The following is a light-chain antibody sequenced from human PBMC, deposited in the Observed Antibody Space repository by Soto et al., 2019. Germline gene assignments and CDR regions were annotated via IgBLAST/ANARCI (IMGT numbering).Light chain of an antibody. J-gene: IGKJ2*01. Sequence: DIQMTQSPSTVSASVGDGATITCRASQSISTWLAWYQQKPGKAPKLLIYDASTLESGVPSGFSGSGSGTEFTLTISSLQPDDFATYYCQQYNSYPSTFGQGTKVDIK. CDR3: QQYNSYPST. V-gene: IGKV1-5*01. CDR1: QSISTW. CDR2: DAS.